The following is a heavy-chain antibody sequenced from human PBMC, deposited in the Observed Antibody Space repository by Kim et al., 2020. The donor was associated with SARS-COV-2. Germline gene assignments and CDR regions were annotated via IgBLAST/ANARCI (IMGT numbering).Heavy chain of an antibody. J-gene: IGHJ6*02. CDR2: INPSGGST. Sequence: ASVKVSCKASGYTFTSYYMHWVRQAPGQGLEWMGIINPSGGSTSYAQKFQGRVTMTRDTSTSTVYMELSSLRSEDTAVYYCARDLSVTAIPYNYYYGMDVWGPGTTVTVSS. CDR1: GYTFTSYY. V-gene: IGHV1-46*01. CDR3: ARDLSVTAIPYNYYYGMDV. D-gene: IGHD2-21*02.